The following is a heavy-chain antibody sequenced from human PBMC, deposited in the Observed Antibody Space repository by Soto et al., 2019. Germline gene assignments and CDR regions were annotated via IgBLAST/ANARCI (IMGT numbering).Heavy chain of an antibody. J-gene: IGHJ5*02. V-gene: IGHV4-34*01. CDR1: GGSFSGYY. D-gene: IGHD6-19*01. CDR2: INHSGGT. Sequence: QVQLQQWGAGLLKPSATLSLTCAAYGGSFSGYYRSWIRQPPGKGLEWIGEINHSGGTNYNPSLKSRVTISVDTSKTQFSLMLSSVTAAATAVYYCARIAVAGIPWGQGTLVTVSS. CDR3: ARIAVAGIP.